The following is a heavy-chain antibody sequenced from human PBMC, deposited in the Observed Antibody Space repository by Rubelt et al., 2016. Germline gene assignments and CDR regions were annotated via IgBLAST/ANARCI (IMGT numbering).Heavy chain of an antibody. CDR3: ARDSGYSYGPVYYYYGMDV. D-gene: IGHD5-18*01. CDR2: ISSSSSYI. Sequence: EVQLVESGGGLVKPGGSLRLSCAASGFTFSDFNMNWVRQAPGKGLEWVSSISSSSSYIYYADSVKGRFTISRDNAKNSLYLQMNSLRAEDTAVYYCARDSGYSYGPVYYYYGMDVWGQGTLVTVSS. J-gene: IGHJ6*02. V-gene: IGHV3-21*01. CDR1: GFTFSDFN.